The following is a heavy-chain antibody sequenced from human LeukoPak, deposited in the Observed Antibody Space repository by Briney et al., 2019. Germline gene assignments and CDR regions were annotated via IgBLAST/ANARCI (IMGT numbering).Heavy chain of an antibody. CDR2: IIPILGIA. CDR1: GFTFSSYA. J-gene: IGHJ4*02. D-gene: IGHD6-19*01. V-gene: IGHV1-69*04. CDR3: ARDHSEAVAGTNY. Sequence: GGSLRLSCAASGFTFSSYAISWVRQAPGQGLEWMGRIIPILGIANYAQKFQGRVTITADKSTSTAYMELSSLRSEDTAVYYCARDHSEAVAGTNYWGQGTLVTVSS.